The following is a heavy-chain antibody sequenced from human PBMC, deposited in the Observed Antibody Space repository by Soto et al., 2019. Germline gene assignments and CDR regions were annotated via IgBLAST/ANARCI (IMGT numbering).Heavy chain of an antibody. J-gene: IGHJ3*02. Sequence: WTWIRQHPGKGLAWIGNIDYSGTTYYNPSLKSRVSITADTSKNQFSLRLISVIAADTAVFFCARAVSNAFDIWGQGTGVTVSS. D-gene: IGHD4-4*01. V-gene: IGHV4-31*02. CDR3: ARAVSNAFDI. CDR2: IDYSGTT.